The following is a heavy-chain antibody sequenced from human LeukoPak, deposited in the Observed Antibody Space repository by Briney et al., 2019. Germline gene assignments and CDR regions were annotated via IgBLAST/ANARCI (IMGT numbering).Heavy chain of an antibody. D-gene: IGHD3-3*01. CDR1: GYTFTGYY. J-gene: IGHJ4*02. Sequence: GSVKVSCQASGYTFTGYYMHWVRQAPGQGLEWMGWINPNSGGTNYAQKFQGRVTMTRDTSISTAYMELSRLRSDDTAVYYCARAGLEWQTFDYWGQGTLVTVSS. CDR2: INPNSGGT. CDR3: ARAGLEWQTFDY. V-gene: IGHV1-2*02.